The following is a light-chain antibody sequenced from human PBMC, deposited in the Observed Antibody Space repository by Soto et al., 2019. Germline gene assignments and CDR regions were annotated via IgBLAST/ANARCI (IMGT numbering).Light chain of an antibody. CDR3: HQAGSSPYT. J-gene: IGKJ2*01. V-gene: IGKV3-20*01. CDR1: QSVTRSY. Sequence: EIVLTQSPGTLSLSPGERATLSCRASQSVTRSYLAWYQQNPGQAPRLLIYGASTRATGIPDRFSGSGSGTDFALTISRLEPEEAAVYYCHQAGSSPYTFGQGTNLEIK. CDR2: GAS.